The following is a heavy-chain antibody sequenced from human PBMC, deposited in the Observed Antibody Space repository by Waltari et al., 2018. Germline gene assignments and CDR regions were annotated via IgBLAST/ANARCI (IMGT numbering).Heavy chain of an antibody. D-gene: IGHD3-10*01. J-gene: IGHJ3*02. CDR2: MKPNSGNT. Sequence: QVQLVQSGTEVTKPGASVKVSCKASGYTFPSYAINWVRQATGQGLEWMGWMKPNSGNTGYAQKFQGRVTITRNTSISTAYMELSSLRSEDTAVYYCWFGWGAFDIWGQGTMVTVSS. V-gene: IGHV1-8*03. CDR3: WFGWGAFDI. CDR1: GYTFPSYA.